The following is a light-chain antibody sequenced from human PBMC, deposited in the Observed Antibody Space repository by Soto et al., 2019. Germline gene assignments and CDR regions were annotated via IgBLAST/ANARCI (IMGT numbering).Light chain of an antibody. J-gene: IGKJ1*01. CDR2: DVS. Sequence: DIRMTQSPATVSAYIGDRATITCRASQSISNWLAWYQQKPGKAPTLLIYDVSRLASGIPSRFSGSGSGTEFTLTISSLQSDDFATYYCQQYNSYSGTFGQGTKVAIK. V-gene: IGKV1-5*01. CDR3: QQYNSYSGT. CDR1: QSISNW.